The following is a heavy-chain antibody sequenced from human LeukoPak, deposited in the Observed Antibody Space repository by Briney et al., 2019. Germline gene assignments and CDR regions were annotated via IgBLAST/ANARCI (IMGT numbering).Heavy chain of an antibody. J-gene: IGHJ4*02. V-gene: IGHV3-74*01. CDR1: GFTFSSYW. Sequence: TGGSLRLSCAASGFTFSSYWMHWVRQAPGKGLVWVSRINSDGSTTTYADSVKGRFTISRDNAKNTLSLRVNSLRAEDTAVYYCARGKNGDSLFDYWGQGTLVTVSS. D-gene: IGHD4-17*01. CDR3: ARGKNGDSLFDY. CDR2: INSDGSTT.